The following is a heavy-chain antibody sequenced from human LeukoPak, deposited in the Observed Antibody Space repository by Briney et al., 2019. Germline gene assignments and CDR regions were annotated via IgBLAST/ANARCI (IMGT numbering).Heavy chain of an antibody. Sequence: SETLSLTCTVSGGSISSGGYYWSWIRQPPGKGLERIGYIYHSGSTYYNPSLKSRVTISVDRSKNQFSLKLSSVTAADTAVYYCASAVLRFLEWLPTPGYLDYWGQGTLVTVSS. V-gene: IGHV4-30-2*01. CDR2: IYHSGST. CDR3: ASAVLRFLEWLPTPGYLDY. J-gene: IGHJ4*02. D-gene: IGHD3-3*01. CDR1: GGSISSGGYY.